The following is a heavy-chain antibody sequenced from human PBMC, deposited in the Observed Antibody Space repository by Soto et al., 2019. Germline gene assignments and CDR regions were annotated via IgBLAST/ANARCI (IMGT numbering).Heavy chain of an antibody. CDR3: AKVGGLRYFDWLLSGGTFDY. CDR1: GFTFCSYA. J-gene: IGHJ4*02. CDR2: ISGSGGST. Sequence: GAPRLSCAASGFTFCSYAMSLVRQAPGEGLEWVSAISGSGGSTYYADSVKGRFTISRDNSKNTLYLQMNSLRAEDTAVYYCAKVGGLRYFDWLLSGGTFDYWGQGTLVTVSS. V-gene: IGHV3-23*01. D-gene: IGHD3-9*01.